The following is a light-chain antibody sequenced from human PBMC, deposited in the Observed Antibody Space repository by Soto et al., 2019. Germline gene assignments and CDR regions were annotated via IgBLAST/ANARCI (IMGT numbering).Light chain of an antibody. CDR3: LQDHNYPWT. J-gene: IGKJ1*01. V-gene: IGKV1-6*01. Sequence: AIQLTQSPSSLSAFVGDRVTITCRASQGIRSGLGWYQQKPGKAPKLLIYDVSTLQSGVPSRFSGSGSGTDFTLTISSLQPEDFATYYCLQDHNYPWTFGQGTKVEIK. CDR1: QGIRSG. CDR2: DVS.